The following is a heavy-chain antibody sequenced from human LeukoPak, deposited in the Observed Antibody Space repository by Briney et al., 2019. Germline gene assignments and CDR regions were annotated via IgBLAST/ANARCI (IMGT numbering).Heavy chain of an antibody. V-gene: IGHV1-69*05. D-gene: IGHD2-2*01. CDR1: GGTFSSYA. Sequence: SVKVSCKASGGTFSSYAISWVRQAPGQGLEWMGGIIPIFGTANYAQKFQGRVTITTDESTSTAYMELSSLRSEDTAVYYCARVRGGTSSDAFDIWGQGTMVTVSS. CDR2: IIPIFGTA. J-gene: IGHJ3*02. CDR3: ARVRGGTSSDAFDI.